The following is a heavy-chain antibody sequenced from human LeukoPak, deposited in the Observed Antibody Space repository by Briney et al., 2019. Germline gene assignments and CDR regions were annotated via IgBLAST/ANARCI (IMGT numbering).Heavy chain of an antibody. J-gene: IGHJ5*02. CDR2: IYTSGST. CDR1: GGSISSSSYY. V-gene: IGHV4-61*05. CDR3: ARHFVYSNYWFDP. D-gene: IGHD4-11*01. Sequence: SETLSLTCTVSGGSISSSSYYWGWIRQPPGKGLGWIGYIYTSGSTNYNPSLKSRVTISVDTSKNQFSLKLSSVTAADTAVYYCARHFVYSNYWFDPWGQGTLVTVSS.